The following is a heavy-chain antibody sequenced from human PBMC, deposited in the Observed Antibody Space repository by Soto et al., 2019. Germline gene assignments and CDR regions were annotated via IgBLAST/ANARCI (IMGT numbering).Heavy chain of an antibody. V-gene: IGHV4-31*03. CDR2: IYYSGST. CDR1: GGSISSGGYY. Sequence: SETLSLTCTVSGGSISSGGYYWSWIRQHPGKGLEWIGYIYYSGSTYYNPSLKSRVTISVDTSKNQFSLKLSSVTAADTAVYYCASSGATTRLDFQHWGQGTLVTVSS. J-gene: IGHJ1*01. CDR3: ASSGATTRLDFQH. D-gene: IGHD1-26*01.